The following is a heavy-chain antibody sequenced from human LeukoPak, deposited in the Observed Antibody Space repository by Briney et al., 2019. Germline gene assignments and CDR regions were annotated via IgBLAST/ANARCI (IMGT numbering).Heavy chain of an antibody. Sequence: KPSETLSLTCTVSGYSISSGYYWGWIRQPPGKGLEWIGSIYYSGSTYYNPSLKSRVTISVDTPKNQFSLKLSSVTAADTAVYYCARPRIAAAAFHYWGQGTLVTVSS. CDR3: ARPRIAAAAFHY. D-gene: IGHD6-13*01. CDR1: GYSISSGYY. V-gene: IGHV4-38-2*02. CDR2: IYYSGST. J-gene: IGHJ4*02.